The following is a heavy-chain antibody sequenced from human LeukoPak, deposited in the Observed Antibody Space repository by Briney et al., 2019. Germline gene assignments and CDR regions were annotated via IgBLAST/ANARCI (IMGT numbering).Heavy chain of an antibody. CDR2: ISGSGGST. J-gene: IGHJ4*02. Sequence: PGGSLRLSCAASGFTFSSYAMTWVRQAPGKGLEWVSAISGSGGSTYYADSVKGRFTISRDNSKDTLYLQMNSLRAEDTAVYYCARQTNYFDYWGQGTLVTVSS. D-gene: IGHD1-7*01. CDR1: GFTFSSYA. V-gene: IGHV3-23*01. CDR3: ARQTNYFDY.